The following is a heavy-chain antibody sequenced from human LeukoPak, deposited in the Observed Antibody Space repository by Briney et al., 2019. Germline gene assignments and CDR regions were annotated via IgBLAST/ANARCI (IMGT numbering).Heavy chain of an antibody. Sequence: GGSLRLSCAASGFTFSSYAMHWVRQAPGKGLEWAAVISYDGSNKYYADSVKGRFTISRDNSKNTLYLQMNSLRAEDTAVYYCARDPGYSFYRYYYYGMDVWGQGTTVTVSS. CDR3: ARDPGYSFYRYYYYGMDV. CDR1: GFTFSSYA. V-gene: IGHV3-30-3*01. J-gene: IGHJ6*02. CDR2: ISYDGSNK. D-gene: IGHD5-18*01.